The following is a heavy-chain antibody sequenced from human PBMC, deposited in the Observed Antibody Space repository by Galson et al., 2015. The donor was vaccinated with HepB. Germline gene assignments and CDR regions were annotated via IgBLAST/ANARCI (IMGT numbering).Heavy chain of an antibody. CDR1: GFMLYDFA. J-gene: IGHJ4*02. CDR3: AEAITPRAY. V-gene: IGHV3-23*01. D-gene: IGHD5-24*01. CDR2: ISRSDDST. Sequence: SLRLSCAASGFMLYDFAMSWVRQTPGAGLEWVSAISRSDDSTYYADSVKGRFTISRDNSKNTMYLQMNGLRAEDTAMYYCAEAITPRAYWGQGTLVTVSS.